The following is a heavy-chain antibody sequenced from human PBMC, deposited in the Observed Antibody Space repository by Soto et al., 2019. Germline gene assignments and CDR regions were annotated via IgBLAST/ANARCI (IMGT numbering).Heavy chain of an antibody. J-gene: IGHJ5*02. CDR3: ARWGYCSSTSCYEVPWFDP. D-gene: IGHD2-2*01. V-gene: IGHV4-59*08. Sequence: RIIQHKGKGLEWIGYIYYSGSTNYNPSLKSRVTISVDTSKNQFSLKLSSVTAADTAVYYCARWGYCSSTSCYEVPWFDPWGQGTLVSVSS. CDR2: IYYSGST.